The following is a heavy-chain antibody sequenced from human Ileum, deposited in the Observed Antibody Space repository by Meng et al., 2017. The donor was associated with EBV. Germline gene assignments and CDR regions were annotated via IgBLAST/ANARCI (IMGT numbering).Heavy chain of an antibody. V-gene: IGHV1-18*01. CDR3: ARGVDGDAFDI. Sequence: VQLVQSEAGVKKPGASVKVSCKASGYTFPSDGISWVRHVPGQGLEWMGWISAYHGNTNYAQKLQGRVTMTTDTSTRTAYMELRSLRSDDTAVYYCARGVDGDAFDIWGQGTMVTVSS. CDR1: GYTFPSDG. CDR2: ISAYHGNT. J-gene: IGHJ3*02. D-gene: IGHD6-19*01.